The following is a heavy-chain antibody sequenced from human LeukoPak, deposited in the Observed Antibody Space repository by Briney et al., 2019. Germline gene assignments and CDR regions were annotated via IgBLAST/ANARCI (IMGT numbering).Heavy chain of an antibody. CDR2: INPNSGGT. V-gene: IGHV1-2*02. J-gene: IGHJ5*02. Sequence: GASVKVSCKASGYTFTGYYMNWVRQSPGQGLEWMGWINPNSGGTNYAQKFQGRVTMTRDTSISTAYMELSRLRSNDTAVYYCACKWLRFGWFDPWGQGTLVTVSS. CDR3: ACKWLRFGWFDP. D-gene: IGHD5-12*01. CDR1: GYTFTGYY.